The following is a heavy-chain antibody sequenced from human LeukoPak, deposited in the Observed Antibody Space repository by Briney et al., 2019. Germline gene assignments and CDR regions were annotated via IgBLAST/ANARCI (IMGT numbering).Heavy chain of an antibody. CDR3: ARLDYSKADYYYYYMDV. D-gene: IGHD4-11*01. CDR1: GGTFSSYA. J-gene: IGHJ6*03. V-gene: IGHV1-69*05. Sequence: SVKVSCKASGGTFSSYAISWVRQAPGQGLEWMGGIIPIFGTANYAQKFQGRVTITTDESTSTAYMELSSLRSEDTAVYYCARLDYSKADYYYYYMDVWGKGTTVTVSS. CDR2: IIPIFGTA.